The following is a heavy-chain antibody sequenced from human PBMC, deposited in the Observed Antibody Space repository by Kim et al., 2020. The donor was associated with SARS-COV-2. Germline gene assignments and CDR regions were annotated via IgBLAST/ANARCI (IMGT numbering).Heavy chain of an antibody. CDR3: AKVGSTMVRGAVDY. CDR2: ISGSGGST. Sequence: GSLRLSRATSGFTFSSYAMSWVRQAPGKGLEWVSAISGSGGSTYYADSVKGRFTISRDNSKNTLYLQMNSLRAEDTAVYYCAKVGSTMVRGAVDYWGQGTLVTVSS. J-gene: IGHJ4*02. CDR1: GFTFSSYA. D-gene: IGHD3-10*01. V-gene: IGHV3-23*01.